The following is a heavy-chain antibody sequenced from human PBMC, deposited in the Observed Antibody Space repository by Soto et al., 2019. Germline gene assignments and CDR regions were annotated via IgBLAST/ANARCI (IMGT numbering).Heavy chain of an antibody. CDR2: ISAYNGNT. CDR3: ARTGPPHTTVTTIFDY. V-gene: IGHV1-18*01. CDR1: GYTFTSYG. Sequence: QVQLVQSGAEVKKPGASVKVSCKASGYTFTSYGISWVRQAPGQGLEWMGWISAYNGNTNYAQKRQGRVTMTTDTVTITAYMELRSLRSDDTAVYYCARTGPPHTTVTTIFDYWGQGTLVTVSS. J-gene: IGHJ4*02. D-gene: IGHD4-17*01.